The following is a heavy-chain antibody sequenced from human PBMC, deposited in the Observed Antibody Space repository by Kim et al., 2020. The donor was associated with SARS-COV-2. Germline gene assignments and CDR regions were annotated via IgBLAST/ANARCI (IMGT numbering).Heavy chain of an antibody. CDR3: AKLVITFGGVIAWGDAFDI. D-gene: IGHD3-16*02. Sequence: GGSLRLSCAASGFTFSSYAMSWVRQAPGKGLEWVSAISGSGGSTYYADSVKGRFTISRDNSKNTLYLKMYSLRAEDTAVYYCAKLVITFGGVIAWGDAFDILGQGTIVTVSS. CDR1: GFTFSSYA. CDR2: ISGSGGST. J-gene: IGHJ3*02. V-gene: IGHV3-23*01.